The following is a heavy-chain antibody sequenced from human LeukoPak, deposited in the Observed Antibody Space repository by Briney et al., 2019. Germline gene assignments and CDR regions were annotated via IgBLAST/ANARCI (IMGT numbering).Heavy chain of an antibody. CDR3: ATMVRGVDYFDY. J-gene: IGHJ4*02. CDR2: INAGNGNT. V-gene: IGHV1-3*01. CDR1: GYTFTSYA. D-gene: IGHD3-10*01. Sequence: ASVKVSCKASGYTFTSYAMHWVRQAPGQRLEWMGWINAGNGNTKYSQKFQGRVTMTEDTSTDTAYMELSSLRSEDTAVYCCATMVRGVDYFDYWGQGTLVTVSS.